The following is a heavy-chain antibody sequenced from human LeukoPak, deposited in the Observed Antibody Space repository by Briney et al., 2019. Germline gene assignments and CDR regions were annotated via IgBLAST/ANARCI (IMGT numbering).Heavy chain of an antibody. D-gene: IGHD5-24*01. CDR1: GFRFSDYS. J-gene: IGHJ4*02. CDR2: IGIDSGNT. Sequence: PGGSLRLSCAASGFRFSDYSMNWVRQAPGKGLEWISYIGIDSGNTNYADSVKGRFTISGDKAKNSLYLQMNSLRVEDTAVYYCAGDYKYAFDNWGQGTLVTVSS. V-gene: IGHV3-48*01. CDR3: AGDYKYAFDN.